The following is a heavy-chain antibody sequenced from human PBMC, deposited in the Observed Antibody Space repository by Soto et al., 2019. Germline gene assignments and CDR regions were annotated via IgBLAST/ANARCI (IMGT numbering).Heavy chain of an antibody. CDR1: GGSISSYY. CDR2: IYYSGST. D-gene: IGHD5-12*01. CDR3: ARVNYSGYDGPYYFDY. V-gene: IGHV4-59*08. Sequence: SETLSLTCTVSGGSISSYYWSWIRQPPGKGLEWIGYIYYSGSTNYNPSLKSRVTISVDTSKNQFSLKLSSVTAADTAVYYCARVNYSGYDGPYYFDYWGQGTLVTVSS. J-gene: IGHJ4*02.